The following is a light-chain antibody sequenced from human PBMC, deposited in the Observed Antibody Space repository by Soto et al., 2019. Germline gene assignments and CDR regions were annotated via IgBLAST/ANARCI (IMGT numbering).Light chain of an antibody. V-gene: IGLV1-44*01. CDR2: SNN. Sequence: QSFLTQPPSASGTPGQRVTISCSGSSSNIGSNTVNWYQQLPGTAPKLLIYSNNQRPSGVPVRFSGSKSGTSASLAISGLQSEDEAYYYCAAWDDSLNGVVFGGGTQLTVL. J-gene: IGLJ2*01. CDR1: SSNIGSNT. CDR3: AAWDDSLNGVV.